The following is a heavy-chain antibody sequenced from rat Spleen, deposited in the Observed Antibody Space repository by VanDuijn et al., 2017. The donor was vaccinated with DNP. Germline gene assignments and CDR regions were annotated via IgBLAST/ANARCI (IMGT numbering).Heavy chain of an antibody. CDR1: GFTFSNYG. J-gene: IGHJ3*01. CDR2: ISTGGGDS. D-gene: IGHD1-5*01. V-gene: IGHV5S13*01. CDR3: ETQGIGTSPFAY. Sequence: EVQLVETGGGLVQPGRSLKLSCAASGFTFSNYGMAWVRQAPTKGLEWVASISTGGGDSYYRDSGKGRFTISRDHAKSTLYLQMARLRSEDTATYYCETQGIGTSPFAYWGQGTLVTVSS.